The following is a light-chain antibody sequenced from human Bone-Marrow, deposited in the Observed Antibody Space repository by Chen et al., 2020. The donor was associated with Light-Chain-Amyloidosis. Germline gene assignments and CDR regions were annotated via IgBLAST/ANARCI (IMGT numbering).Light chain of an antibody. J-gene: IGKJ2*01. V-gene: IGKV3-20*01. CDR1: QSVSSSY. Sequence: EIVLTQSPGTLSLSPGERATLSCRASQSVSSSYLAWYQQKPGQAPRLLIYGASSRASGIPDRFSGSGSGTDFTRSISSVEPDKFAVYYCQQYGSSPQTFGQGTKLEL. CDR2: GAS. CDR3: QQYGSSPQT.